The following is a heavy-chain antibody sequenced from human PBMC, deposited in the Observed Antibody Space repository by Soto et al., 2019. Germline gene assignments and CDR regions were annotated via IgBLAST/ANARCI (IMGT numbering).Heavy chain of an antibody. V-gene: IGHV3-7*01. D-gene: IGHD3-22*01. J-gene: IGHJ4*02. Sequence: GGSLRLSCAASGFTFSSYWMSWVRQAPGKGLEWVANIKQDGSEKYYVDSVKGRFTISRDNAKNSLYLQMNSLRAEDTAVYYCAREITYYYDSSGYIDYWGQGTLVTVSS. CDR1: GFTFSSYW. CDR2: IKQDGSEK. CDR3: AREITYYYDSSGYIDY.